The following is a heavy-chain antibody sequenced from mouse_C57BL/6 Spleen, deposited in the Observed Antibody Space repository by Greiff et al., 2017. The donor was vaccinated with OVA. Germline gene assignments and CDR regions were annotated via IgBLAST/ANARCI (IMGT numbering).Heavy chain of an antibody. D-gene: IGHD2-1*01. V-gene: IGHV5-17*01. J-gene: IGHJ4*01. CDR3: ASGVRRAMDY. CDR2: ISSGSSTI. CDR1: GFTFSDYG. Sequence: EVHLVESGGGLVKPGGSLKLSCAASGFTFSDYGMHWVRQAPEKGLEWVAYISSGSSTIYYADTVKGRFTISRDNAKNTLFLQMTSLRSEDTAMYYCASGVRRAMDYWGQGTSVTVSS.